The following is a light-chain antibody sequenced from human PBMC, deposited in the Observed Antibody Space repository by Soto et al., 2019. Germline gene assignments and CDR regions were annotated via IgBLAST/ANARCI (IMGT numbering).Light chain of an antibody. V-gene: IGLV2-23*02. CDR3: CSYAFNITPLYV. Sequence: QSALTQPVSVSGSPGQSITISCTGTSSDVGTYNIVSWYQQHPGKAPKLMIYEVSKRPSGVSNRFSGSKSGNTASLTISGLQAEDEADYYCCSYAFNITPLYVFGTGTKLTVL. CDR2: EVS. J-gene: IGLJ1*01. CDR1: SSDVGTYNI.